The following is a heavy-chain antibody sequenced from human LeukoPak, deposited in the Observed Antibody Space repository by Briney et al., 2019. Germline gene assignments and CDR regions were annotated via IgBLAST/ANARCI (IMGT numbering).Heavy chain of an antibody. CDR2: INHSGST. D-gene: IGHD4-17*01. J-gene: IGHJ6*03. CDR3: ARDYGDYGHYYMDV. V-gene: IGHV4-34*01. CDR1: GGSFSAYY. Sequence: SETLSPTCAVYGGSFSAYYSSCIRQPPGKGLEWIGEINHSGSTNYNPSLKSRVTISVDTSKNQFVLKLTPVTAADTAVYYCARDYGDYGHYYMDVGWNVTAVTVSS.